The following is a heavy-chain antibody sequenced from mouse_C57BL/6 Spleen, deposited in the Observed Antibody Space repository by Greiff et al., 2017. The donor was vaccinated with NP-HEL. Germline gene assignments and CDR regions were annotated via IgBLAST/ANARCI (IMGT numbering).Heavy chain of an antibody. D-gene: IGHD2-1*01. CDR1: GYTFTDYY. CDR3: ARSGDGTYWYFDV. Sequence: EVQLQQSGPVLVKPGASVKMSCKASGYTFTDYYMNWVKQSHGKSLEWIGVINPYHGGTSYNQKFKGKATLTVDKSSSTAYMELNSLTSEDSAVYSGARSGDGTYWYFDVWGTGTTVTVSS. V-gene: IGHV1-19*01. CDR2: INPYHGGT. J-gene: IGHJ1*03.